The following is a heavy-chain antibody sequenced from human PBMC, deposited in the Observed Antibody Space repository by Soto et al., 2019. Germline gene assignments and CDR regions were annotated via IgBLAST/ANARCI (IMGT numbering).Heavy chain of an antibody. CDR3: ARRGYPHT. V-gene: IGHV1-69*13. J-gene: IGHJ5*01. CDR2: IIPIFGTA. D-gene: IGHD5-18*01. CDR1: GGTFSSYA. Sequence: ASVKVSCKASGGTFSSYAISWLRQAPGQGLEWMGGIIPIFGTANYAQKFQGRVTITADESMSTAYMELSSLRSEDTAVYYCARRGYPHTWGQGTLVTVSS.